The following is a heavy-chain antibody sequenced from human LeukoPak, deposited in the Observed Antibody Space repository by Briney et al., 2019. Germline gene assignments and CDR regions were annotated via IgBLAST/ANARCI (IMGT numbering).Heavy chain of an antibody. J-gene: IGHJ4*02. D-gene: IGHD5-12*01. CDR2: VYSSGDT. CDR3: ARDKVANDY. V-gene: IGHV4-4*07. Sequence: SETLSLTCSVSGAFISNHHWSWIRQSAGKGLEWIGRVYSSGDTTYNTSLKSRVTISVDKSKSQFSLRLTSVTAADTAVYYCARDKVANDYWGQGTLVTVAS. CDR1: GAFISNHH.